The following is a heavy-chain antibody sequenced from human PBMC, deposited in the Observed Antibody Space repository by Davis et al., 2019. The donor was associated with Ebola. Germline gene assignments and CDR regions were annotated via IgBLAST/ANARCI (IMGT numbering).Heavy chain of an antibody. Sequence: GESLKISCAASGFTFSDYYMSWIRQAPGKGLEWVSYISSSSSYTNYADSVKGRFTISRHSSENTVFLQMNSLRPDDTAVYYCARDPPQSGGYVWGQGTLVTVSS. CDR3: ARDPPQSGGYV. D-gene: IGHD5-12*01. CDR1: GFTFSDYY. V-gene: IGHV3-11*05. J-gene: IGHJ4*02. CDR2: ISSSSSYT.